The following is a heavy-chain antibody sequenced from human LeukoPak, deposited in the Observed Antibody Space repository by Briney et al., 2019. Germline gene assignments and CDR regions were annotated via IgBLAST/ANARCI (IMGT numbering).Heavy chain of an antibody. J-gene: IGHJ4*02. Sequence: PGESLKISFKGSGXSFTSYWIGWVRQMPGKGLEWMGIIYPGDSDTRYSPSFQGQVTISADKSISTAYLQWSSLKASDTAMYYCATTHDYGDYIFDYWGQGTLVTVSS. D-gene: IGHD4-17*01. CDR2: IYPGDSDT. CDR3: ATTHDYGDYIFDY. V-gene: IGHV5-51*01. CDR1: GXSFTSYW.